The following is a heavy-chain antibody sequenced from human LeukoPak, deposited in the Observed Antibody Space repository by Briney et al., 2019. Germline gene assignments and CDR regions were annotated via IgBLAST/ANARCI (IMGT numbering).Heavy chain of an antibody. CDR1: GFTFDDYA. V-gene: IGHV3-9*01. CDR3: ARESWYYDILTGYLRERGFDY. D-gene: IGHD3-9*01. Sequence: GRSLRLSCAASGFTFDDYAMHWVRQAPGKGLEWVSGISWNSGSIGYADSVKGRFTISRDNAKNSLYLQMNSLRAEDTAVYYCARESWYYDILTGYLRERGFDYWGQGTLVTVSS. CDR2: ISWNSGSI. J-gene: IGHJ4*02.